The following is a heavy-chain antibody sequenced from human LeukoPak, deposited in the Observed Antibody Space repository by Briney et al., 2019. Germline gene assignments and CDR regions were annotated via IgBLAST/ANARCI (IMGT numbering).Heavy chain of an antibody. Sequence: LETLSLTCTVSGGSISSYYWSWIRQPPGKGLEWIGYIYYSGSTNYNPSLKSRVTISVDTSKNQFSLKLSSVTAADTAVYYCARGREGYCSGGSCYFIDYWGQGTLVTVSS. CDR2: IYYSGST. CDR1: GGSISSYY. CDR3: ARGREGYCSGGSCYFIDY. V-gene: IGHV4-59*01. D-gene: IGHD2-15*01. J-gene: IGHJ4*02.